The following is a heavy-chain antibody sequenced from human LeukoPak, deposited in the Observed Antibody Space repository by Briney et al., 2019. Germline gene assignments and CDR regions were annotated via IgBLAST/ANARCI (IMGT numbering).Heavy chain of an antibody. V-gene: IGHV3-11*05. Sequence: GGSLRLSCAASGVTFREHYMGWVRQAPGKGRDWVSYISSSSHYTNYGASVKGRFIMFRDNARESLYLQLNSLRVEDTAIYYCVTETTEGAKDFWAQGTLVTVSS. CDR3: VTETTEGAKDF. D-gene: IGHD1-14*01. CDR1: GVTFREHY. CDR2: ISSSSHYT. J-gene: IGHJ4*02.